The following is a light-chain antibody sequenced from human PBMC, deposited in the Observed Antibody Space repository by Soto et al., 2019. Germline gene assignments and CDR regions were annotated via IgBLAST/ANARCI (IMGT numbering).Light chain of an antibody. CDR3: SSFTSAYTFG. V-gene: IGLV2-14*01. Sequence: QSVLTQPASVSGSAGQSIAISCTGTSSYVGGYNYVSWYQQHPGKAPKLLLSEVGKRPSVVSDRFSGAKSGNTASLTISGLQTQGEADYYYSSFTSAYTFGFGTGTKSPS. CDR1: SSYVGGYNY. J-gene: IGLJ1*01. CDR2: EVG.